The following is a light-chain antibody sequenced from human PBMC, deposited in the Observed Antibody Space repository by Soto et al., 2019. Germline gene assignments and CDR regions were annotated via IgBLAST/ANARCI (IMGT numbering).Light chain of an antibody. V-gene: IGKV1-39*01. CDR1: QSIRSY. J-gene: IGKJ3*01. CDR3: QQSYIIPRT. CDR2: AAS. Sequence: MTQSPSSLSASVGDRVTITCLASQSIRSYLNWYQQKPGKAPKLLIYAASTLQSGVPSRFSGSGSGTDFTLTISSLQPEDFATYYCQQSYIIPRTFGPGTKVDIK.